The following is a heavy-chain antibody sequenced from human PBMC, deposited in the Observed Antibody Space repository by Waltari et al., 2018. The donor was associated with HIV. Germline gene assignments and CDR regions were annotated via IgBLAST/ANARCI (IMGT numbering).Heavy chain of an antibody. J-gene: IGHJ6*02. CDR1: GGSISSYY. D-gene: IGHD4-17*01. CDR3: ARVDYGPNPYGMDV. Sequence: QVQLQESGPGLVKPSETLSLTCTVSGGSISSYYWSWIRQPPGQGLEWIGYISYSGSTNDHPSLKTRVTISVDTSKNPFSLKLSSVTAADTAVYYCARVDYGPNPYGMDVWGQGTTVTVSS. CDR2: ISYSGST. V-gene: IGHV4-59*01.